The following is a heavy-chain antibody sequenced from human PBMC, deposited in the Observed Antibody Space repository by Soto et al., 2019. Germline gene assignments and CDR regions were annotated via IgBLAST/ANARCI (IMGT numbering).Heavy chain of an antibody. CDR1: GGSISSYY. CDR3: VRTYFYDRSGFTSHY. V-gene: IGHV4-59*01. D-gene: IGHD3-22*01. J-gene: IGHJ4*02. CDR2: IYYSGST. Sequence: SETLSLTCTVSGGSISSYYWSWIRQPPGKGLEWIGYIYYSGSTNYNPSLKSRVTISVDTSKNQFSLKLSSVTAADTAVYYCVRTYFYDRSGFTSHYWCQALLVTVS.